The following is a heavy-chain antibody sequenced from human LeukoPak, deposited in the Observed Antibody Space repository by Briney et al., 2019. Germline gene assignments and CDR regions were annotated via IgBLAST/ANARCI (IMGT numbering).Heavy chain of an antibody. D-gene: IGHD6-13*01. Sequence: GGSLRLSCAASGFTFNSYNMNWVRQAPGKGLEWVTYIGSSSSSTIYYADSVKGRFTISRDNAKNSLYLQMNSLRVEDTAVYYCARTGYSSSWYYFDYWGQGTLVTVSS. CDR3: ARTGYSSSWYYFDY. J-gene: IGHJ4*02. CDR1: GFTFNSYN. V-gene: IGHV3-48*01. CDR2: IGSSSSSTI.